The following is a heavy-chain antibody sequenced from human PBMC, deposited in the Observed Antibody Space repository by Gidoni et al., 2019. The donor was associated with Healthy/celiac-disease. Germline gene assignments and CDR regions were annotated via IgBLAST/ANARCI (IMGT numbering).Heavy chain of an antibody. D-gene: IGHD4-4*01. CDR1: GGSISSYY. Sequence: QVQLQESGPGLVKPSETLSLTCTVSGGSISSYYWSWIRQPPGKGLEWIGYIYYSGSTNYNPPLKSRVTISVDTSKNQFSLKLSSVTAADTAVYYCARESKDAFDIWGQGTMVTVSS. CDR3: ARESKDAFDI. J-gene: IGHJ3*02. V-gene: IGHV4-59*01. CDR2: IYYSGST.